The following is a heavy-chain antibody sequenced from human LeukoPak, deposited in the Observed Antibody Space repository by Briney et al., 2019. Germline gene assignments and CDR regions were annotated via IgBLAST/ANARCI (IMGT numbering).Heavy chain of an antibody. CDR3: ATLTYYYDSSGYIY. CDR1: GYTLTELS. J-gene: IGHJ4*02. CDR2: FDPEDGET. Sequence: GASVKVSCTVSGYTLTELSMHWVRQAPGKGLEWMGGFDPEDGETIYAQKFQGRVTMTEDTSTDTAYMELSSLRSEDTAVYYCATLTYYYDSSGYIYWGQGTLVTVSS. D-gene: IGHD3-22*01. V-gene: IGHV1-24*01.